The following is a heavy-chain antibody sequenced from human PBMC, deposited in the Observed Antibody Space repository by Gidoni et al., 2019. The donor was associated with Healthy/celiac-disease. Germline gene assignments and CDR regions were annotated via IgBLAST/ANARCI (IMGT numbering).Heavy chain of an antibody. CDR1: GSSFRSYS. D-gene: IGHD3-22*01. CDR2: IRSSSSYI. Sequence: EVQLVESGGGLVKPGGCRGVPGAASGSSFRSYSMNWRRQAPGEGLEWVSSIRSSSSYIYYADSVKGRFTISRDNAKNSLYLQMNSLRAEDTAVYYCAREELYYYDSSGHLDYWGQGTLVTVSS. CDR3: AREELYYYDSSGHLDY. J-gene: IGHJ4*02. V-gene: IGHV3-21*01.